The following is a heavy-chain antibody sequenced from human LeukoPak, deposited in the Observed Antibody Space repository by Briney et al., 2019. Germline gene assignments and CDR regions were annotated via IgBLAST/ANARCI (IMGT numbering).Heavy chain of an antibody. Sequence: SVKVSCKASGGTFSSYAISWVRQAPGQGLEWMGRIIPILGIANYAQKFQGRVTITADKSTSTASMELSSLRSEDTAVYYCARDQAYYDSSGYAFDYWGQGTLVTVSS. V-gene: IGHV1-69*04. CDR1: GGTFSSYA. D-gene: IGHD3-22*01. J-gene: IGHJ4*02. CDR3: ARDQAYYDSSGYAFDY. CDR2: IIPILGIA.